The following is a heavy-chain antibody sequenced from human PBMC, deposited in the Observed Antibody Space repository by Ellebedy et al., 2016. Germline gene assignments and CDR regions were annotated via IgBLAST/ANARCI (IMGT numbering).Heavy chain of an antibody. Sequence: SQTLSLTCAISGDSVSSNSAAWNWIRQSPSRGLEWLGRTYYKSRWYNDYAVSVKSRLTINRDPSKNQCSLQLNSVTPEDTAIYYFARADSSGWYKVPNHFDSWGQGTLVTVSS. V-gene: IGHV6-1*01. CDR1: GDSVSSNSAA. J-gene: IGHJ4*02. CDR2: TYYKSRWYN. CDR3: ARADSSGWYKVPNHFDS. D-gene: IGHD6-19*01.